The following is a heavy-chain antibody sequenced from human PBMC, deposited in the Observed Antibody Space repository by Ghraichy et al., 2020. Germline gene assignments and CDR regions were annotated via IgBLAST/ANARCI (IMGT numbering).Heavy chain of an antibody. CDR1: GGSFSGYV. CDR2: VNHSGRS. J-gene: IGHJ6*04. V-gene: IGHV4-34*01. Sequence: SETLSLTCAVQGGSFSGYVWTWIRQPPGKGLEWIGEVNHSGRSNYNPSLKSRLTISVDTSKKQFSLKLSSVTAADTAVYYCARGTHNQDYSDYSLDVWGKGTTVTVSS. CDR3: ARGTHNQDYSDYSLDV. D-gene: IGHD1-1*01.